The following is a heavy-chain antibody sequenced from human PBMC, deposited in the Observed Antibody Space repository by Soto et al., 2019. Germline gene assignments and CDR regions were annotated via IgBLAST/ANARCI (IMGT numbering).Heavy chain of an antibody. J-gene: IGHJ4*02. D-gene: IGHD3-22*01. CDR2: IISSGDST. V-gene: IGHV3-23*01. CDR1: GFTFSSYA. CDR3: AKRYYYDNSGLWDY. Sequence: EVQLLESGGGLLQPGGSLRLSCAASGFTFSSYAMSWVRQAPGKGREWVSAIISSGDSTYYTDSVKGRFTISRDNSKNTRYLQMNSLRAEDTAVYYCAKRYYYDNSGLWDYWGQGTLVTVSS.